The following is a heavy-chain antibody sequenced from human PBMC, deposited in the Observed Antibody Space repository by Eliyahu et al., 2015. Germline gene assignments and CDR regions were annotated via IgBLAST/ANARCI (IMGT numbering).Heavy chain of an antibody. J-gene: IGHJ4*02. V-gene: IGHV3-15*01. D-gene: IGHD4-17*01. CDR1: GFTFSNXW. CDR2: IKSKTDGGTT. CDR3: TTDLMEDYGDYDETY. Sequence: EVQLVESGGGLVKPGGSLRLSCAASGFTFSNXWMSWVRQAPGKGLEWVGRIKSKTDGGTTDYAAPVKGRFTISRDDSKNTLYLQMNSLKTEDTAVYYCTTDLMEDYGDYDETYWGQGTLVTVSS.